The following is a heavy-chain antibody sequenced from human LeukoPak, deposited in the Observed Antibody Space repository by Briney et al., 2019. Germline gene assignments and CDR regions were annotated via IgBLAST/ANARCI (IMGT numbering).Heavy chain of an antibody. CDR1: GFTFSTYA. D-gene: IGHD3-10*01. J-gene: IGHJ4*02. CDR2: ISSSGGST. V-gene: IGHV3-23*01. CDR3: AKDRLAMVGGVDY. Sequence: GGSLRLSCAASGFTFSTYAMNWVRQAPGKGLEWVSAISSSGGSTYYADSVKGQFTISRDNSKNTVYLQMNSLRAEDTAVYYCAKDRLAMVGGVDYWGQGTLVTVSS.